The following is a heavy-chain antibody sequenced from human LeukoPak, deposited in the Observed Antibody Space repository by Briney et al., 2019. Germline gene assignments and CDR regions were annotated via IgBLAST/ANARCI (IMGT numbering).Heavy chain of an antibody. CDR3: ARSRDDYGDYAEAFDI. Sequence: SETLSLTCAVYGGSFSGYYWSWIRQPPGKGLEWIGEINHSGSTNYNPSLKSRVTISVDTSKNQFSLKLSSVTAANTAVYYCARSRDDYGDYAEAFDIWGQGTMVTVSS. D-gene: IGHD4-17*01. CDR2: INHSGST. V-gene: IGHV4-34*01. CDR1: GGSFSGYY. J-gene: IGHJ3*02.